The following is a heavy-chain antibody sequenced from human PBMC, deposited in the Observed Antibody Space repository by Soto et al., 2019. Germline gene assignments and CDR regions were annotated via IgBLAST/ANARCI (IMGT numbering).Heavy chain of an antibody. CDR2: INSDGSST. Sequence: GGSLRLSCEASGFTFSSYWMHWVRQAPWKGLAWVSRINSDGSSTSYADSVKGRFTISRDNTKNTLYLQMNSLRAEDTAVYYCARYHVVSRNWFDPWGQGTLVTVSS. J-gene: IGHJ5*02. CDR3: ARYHVVSRNWFDP. CDR1: GFTFSSYW. D-gene: IGHD2-21*01. V-gene: IGHV3-74*01.